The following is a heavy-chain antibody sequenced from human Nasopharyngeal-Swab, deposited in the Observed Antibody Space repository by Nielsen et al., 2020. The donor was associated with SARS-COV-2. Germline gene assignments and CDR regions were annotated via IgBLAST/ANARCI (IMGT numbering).Heavy chain of an antibody. V-gene: IGHV4-34*01. CDR3: ARGDWFKAYNWNRIAAYYFDY. Sequence: SETLSLTCAVYGGSFSGYFWSWIRQPPGKGLEWIGGINHSGSTNYNPSLKSRVTISVDTSKNQFSLKLSSVTAADTAVYYCARGDWFKAYNWNRIAAYYFDYWGQGTLVTVSS. CDR1: GGSFSGYF. J-gene: IGHJ4*02. CDR2: INHSGST. D-gene: IGHD1-20*01.